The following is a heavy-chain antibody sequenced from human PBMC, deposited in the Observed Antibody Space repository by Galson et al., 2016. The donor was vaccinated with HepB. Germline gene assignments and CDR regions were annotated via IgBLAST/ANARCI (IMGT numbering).Heavy chain of an antibody. CDR1: GFTFSNYG. V-gene: IGHV3-30*18. CDR2: TSYDESDK. D-gene: IGHD1-26*01. CDR3: AKDAGGRYCLHFDY. Sequence: SLRLSCAASGFTFSNYGMHWVRQAPGKGLEWVGVTSYDESDKYYRDSVKGRFTISRDNSKNTLFLQMNSLRAEDTAVYYCAKDAGGRYCLHFDYWGQGTLVTVSS. J-gene: IGHJ4*02.